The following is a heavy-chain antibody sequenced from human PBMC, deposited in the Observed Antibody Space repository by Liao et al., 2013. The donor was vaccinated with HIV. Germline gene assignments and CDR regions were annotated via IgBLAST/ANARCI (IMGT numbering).Heavy chain of an antibody. CDR1: GDSISSGDHS. CDR2: IYHSGST. J-gene: IGHJ6*03. Sequence: QLQLQESGSGPVKPSQTLSLTCAVSGDSISSGDHSWTWIRQPPGKGLEWIGYIYHSGSTYYSPSLKSRVTISVDRSRNQFSLKLSSVTAADTAVYYCARTRRHSGSGNYVHYFYYYMDVWGKGTTVTVSS. CDR3: ARTRRHSGSGNYVHYFYYYMDV. V-gene: IGHV4-30-2*01. D-gene: IGHD3-10*01.